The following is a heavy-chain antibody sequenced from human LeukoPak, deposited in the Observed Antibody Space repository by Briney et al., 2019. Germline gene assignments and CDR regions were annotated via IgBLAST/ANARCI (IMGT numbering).Heavy chain of an antibody. J-gene: IGHJ4*02. CDR1: GFTFSSYA. CDR3: ARVGSSWEFDY. D-gene: IGHD6-13*01. V-gene: IGHV3-21*01. Sequence: GGSLRLSCAASGFTFSSYAMSWVRQAPGKGLEWVSSISSSSSYIYYADSVKGRFTISRDNAKNSLYLQMNSLRAEDTAVYYCARVGSSWEFDYWGQGTLVTVSS. CDR2: ISSSSSYI.